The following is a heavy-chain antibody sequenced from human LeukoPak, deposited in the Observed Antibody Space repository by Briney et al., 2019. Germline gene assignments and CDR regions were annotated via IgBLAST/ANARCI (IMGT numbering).Heavy chain of an antibody. J-gene: IGHJ4*02. D-gene: IGHD5-18*01. Sequence: PGGSLRLSCAVSGVTVSSNHMSWVRQAPGKGLEWVSAIYSGGGTYYADSVKGRFTLSRDISKNTLYLQMHSLRAEDTAVYYCARDFPNSYGPGYWGQGTPVTVSS. CDR2: IYSGGGT. CDR3: ARDFPNSYGPGY. V-gene: IGHV3-66*01. CDR1: GVTVSSNH.